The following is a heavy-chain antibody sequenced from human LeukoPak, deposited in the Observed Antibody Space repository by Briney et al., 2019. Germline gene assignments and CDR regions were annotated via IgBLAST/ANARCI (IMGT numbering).Heavy chain of an antibody. J-gene: IGHJ6*02. V-gene: IGHV1-18*01. CDR3: ARQCCSWRPSYYYGMDV. D-gene: IGHD2-15*01. CDR2: ISAYNGNT. Sequence: ASVKVSCKASGYTFTSYGISWVRQAPGQGLEWMGWISAYNGNTNYAQKLQGRVTMTTDTSTSTAYMELRSLRSDDTAMYYCARQCCSWRPSYYYGMDVWGQGTTVTVSS. CDR1: GYTFTSYG.